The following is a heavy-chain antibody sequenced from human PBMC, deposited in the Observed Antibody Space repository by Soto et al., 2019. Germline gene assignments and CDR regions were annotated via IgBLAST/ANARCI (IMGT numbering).Heavy chain of an antibody. CDR3: ASGSTDSYPGSRIFDF. CDR2: ITDTGGDA. CDR1: GLTFGSRA. J-gene: IGHJ4*02. V-gene: IGHV3-23*01. D-gene: IGHD3-10*01. Sequence: GGSLRLSCVASGLTFGSRAMTWVRQAPGEGLQWVSTITDTGGDAKYADSVRGRFVISRDNSKKTLYLQMTSLTAEDSAMYYCASGSTDSYPGSRIFDFWGRGTLVPVSS.